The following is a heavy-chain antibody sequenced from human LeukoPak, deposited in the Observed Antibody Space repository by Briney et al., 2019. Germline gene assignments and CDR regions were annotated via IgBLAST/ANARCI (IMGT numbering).Heavy chain of an antibody. V-gene: IGHV3-49*03. CDR1: GFNFVEYT. CDR2: IESNAYGGTA. J-gene: IGHJ4*02. CDR3: TKTGCSGANCYSNY. Sequence: GGSLRLSCTASGFNFVEYTMSWFRQAPGKGLEWVGFIESNAYGGTAEYAASVKGRFTISRDDSSRTAYLQMDRLRVEDTAVFFCTKTGCSGANCYSNYWARGTLVTVSS. D-gene: IGHD2-15*01.